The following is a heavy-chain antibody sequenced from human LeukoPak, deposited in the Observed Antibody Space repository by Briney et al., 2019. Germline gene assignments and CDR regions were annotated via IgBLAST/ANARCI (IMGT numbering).Heavy chain of an antibody. CDR3: ARVITMVRGVRYYYMDV. J-gene: IGHJ6*03. V-gene: IGHV1-8*01. Sequence: GASVKVSCKASGYTFTSYDINWVRQAPGQGLEWMGWMNPNSGNTGYAQKFQGRVTMTRNTSISTAYMELSSLRSEDTAVYYCARVITMVRGVRYYYMDVWGKGTTVTISS. CDR2: MNPNSGNT. D-gene: IGHD3-10*01. CDR1: GYTFTSYD.